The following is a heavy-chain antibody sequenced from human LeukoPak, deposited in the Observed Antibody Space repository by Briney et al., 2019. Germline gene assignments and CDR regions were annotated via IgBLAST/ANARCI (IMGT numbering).Heavy chain of an antibody. CDR3: ARDLRRYGGMDV. V-gene: IGHV1-2*06. CDR1: GYTFTGYY. CDR2: TNPNSGGT. Sequence: ASVKVSCKASGYTFTGYYMHWVRQAPGQGLEWMGRTNPNSGGTNYAQKFQGRVTMTRDTSISTAYMELSRLRSDDTAVYYCARDLRRYGGMDVWGQGTTVTVSS. J-gene: IGHJ6*02. D-gene: IGHD5-18*01.